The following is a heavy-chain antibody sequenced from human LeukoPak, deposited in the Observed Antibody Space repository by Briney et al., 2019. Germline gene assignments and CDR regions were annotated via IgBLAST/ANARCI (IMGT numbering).Heavy chain of an antibody. V-gene: IGHV3-48*02. J-gene: IGHJ3*02. CDR2: ISSSSSTL. Sequence: GGCLRLSCAASGFTFSSYSMSWVRQAPGKGLEWVAYISSSSSTLHYADPVKGRFTISRDNAKNSLYLQMNSLRDEDTAVYYCARDGRPFDIWGQGTMVTVPS. CDR1: GFTFSSYS. CDR3: ARDGRPFDI.